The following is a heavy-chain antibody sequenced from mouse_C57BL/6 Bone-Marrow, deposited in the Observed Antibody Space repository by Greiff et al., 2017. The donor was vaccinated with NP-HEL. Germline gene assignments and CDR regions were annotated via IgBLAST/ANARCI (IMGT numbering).Heavy chain of an antibody. CDR2: ISSGGSYT. CDR3: ARQVLGFAY. V-gene: IGHV5-6*01. CDR1: GFTFSSYG. J-gene: IGHJ3*01. D-gene: IGHD1-1*01. Sequence: DVQLQESGGDLVKPGGSLKLSCAASGFTFSSYGMSWVRQTPDKRLEWVATISSGGSYTYYPDSVKGRFTISRDNAKNTLYLQMSSLKSEDTAMYYCARQVLGFAYWGQGTLVTVSA.